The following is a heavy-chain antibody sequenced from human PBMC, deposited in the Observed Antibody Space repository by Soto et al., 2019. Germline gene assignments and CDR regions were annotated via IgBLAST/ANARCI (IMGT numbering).Heavy chain of an antibody. Sequence: SETLSLTCTVSGDSVISPTKCWIWIRQPPGKALEWITYLCYSGSTNYNPSLKSRVTISRDTSKNQFSLKMTSVTAEDTAVYYCARSAGGSGWLGGQGTLVTVSS. D-gene: IGHD6-19*01. CDR3: ARSAGGSGWL. CDR2: LCYSGST. CDR1: GDSVISPTKC. J-gene: IGHJ4*02. V-gene: IGHV4-61*01.